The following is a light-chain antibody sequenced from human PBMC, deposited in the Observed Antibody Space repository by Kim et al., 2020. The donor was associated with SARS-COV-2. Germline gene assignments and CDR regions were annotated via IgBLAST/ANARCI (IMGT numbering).Light chain of an antibody. J-gene: IGLJ3*02. CDR3: SSYAGSYHWV. Sequence: SCTISCNGNSSDVCAFNFVLCYQQDPGKATKVIIYVVTKLPAGVPDRFSGSKSGNRTSLTVSGLQAEYEADYYCSSYAGSYHWVFGGGAQLTVL. V-gene: IGLV2-8*01. CDR1: SSDVCAFNF. CDR2: VVT.